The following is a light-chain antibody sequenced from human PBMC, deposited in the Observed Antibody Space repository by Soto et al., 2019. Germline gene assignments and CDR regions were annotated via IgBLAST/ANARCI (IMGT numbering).Light chain of an antibody. CDR1: QSVGNF. CDR2: DAF. J-gene: IGKJ4*01. V-gene: IGKV3-11*01. CDR3: QQRTL. Sequence: IVLTQSPATLSLSPGERATLSCRASQSVGNFLAWYQQKVGQAPRLLIYDAFKRATGTPARFSGSGSGTDFTLTISSLEPEDFAVYYCQQRTLFGGGTKVEIK.